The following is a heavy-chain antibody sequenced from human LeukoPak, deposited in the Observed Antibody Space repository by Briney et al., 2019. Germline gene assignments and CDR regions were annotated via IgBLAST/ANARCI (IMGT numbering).Heavy chain of an antibody. CDR2: MNPNSGNT. V-gene: IGHV1-8*01. Sequence: ASVTVSCKASGYTFTSYDINWERQATGQGLEWMGWMNPNSGNTVYAQKFQGRVAMTRNTSITTAYMELSSLRSEDTAVYYCARGLGRTAMVTRGGVRFDYWGQGTLVTVSS. CDR1: GYTFTSYD. J-gene: IGHJ4*02. CDR3: ARGLGRTAMVTRGGVRFDY. D-gene: IGHD5-18*01.